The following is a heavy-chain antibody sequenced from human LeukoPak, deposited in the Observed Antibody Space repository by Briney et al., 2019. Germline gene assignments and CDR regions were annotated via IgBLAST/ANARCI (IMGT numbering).Heavy chain of an antibody. Sequence: LSLTCTVSGGSISSYYWSWIRQPPGKGLEWVSYISSSGSTIYYADSVKGRFTISRDNAKNSLYLQMNSLRAEDTAVYYCARDHRGDRYWGQGTLVTVSS. CDR1: GGSISSYY. J-gene: IGHJ4*02. V-gene: IGHV3-11*04. D-gene: IGHD4-17*01. CDR3: ARDHRGDRY. CDR2: ISSSGSTI.